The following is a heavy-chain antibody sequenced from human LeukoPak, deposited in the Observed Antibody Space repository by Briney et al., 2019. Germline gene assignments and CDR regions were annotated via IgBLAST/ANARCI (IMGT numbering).Heavy chain of an antibody. Sequence: GGSLRLSCAASGFTFSDYYMSWIRQAPGKGLEWVANIKQDGSEKYYVDSVKGRFTISRDNAKNSLYLQMNSLRAEDTAVYYCASPADWNYFAFDIWGQGTMVTVSS. CDR1: GFTFSDYY. CDR2: IKQDGSEK. V-gene: IGHV3-7*01. D-gene: IGHD1-7*01. J-gene: IGHJ3*02. CDR3: ASPADWNYFAFDI.